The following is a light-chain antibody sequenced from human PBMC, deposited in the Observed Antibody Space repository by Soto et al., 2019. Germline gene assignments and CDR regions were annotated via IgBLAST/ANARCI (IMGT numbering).Light chain of an antibody. CDR3: QHYNSWPIT. J-gene: IGKJ4*01. CDR1: QSVSSN. CDR2: GAS. V-gene: IGKV3-15*01. Sequence: EIVMTQSPATLSLSPGESATLSCRASQSVSSNLAWYHQKPAQAPGLLIYGASTRATGIPARFSGSGSGTEFPLTISRLQSEDFAVYYCQHYNSWPITFGGGTKVEIK.